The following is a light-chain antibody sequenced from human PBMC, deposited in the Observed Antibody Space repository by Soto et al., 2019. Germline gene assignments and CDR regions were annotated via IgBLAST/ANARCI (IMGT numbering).Light chain of an antibody. Sequence: QSALPQPASVSGSPGQSITISCTGTSSDVGGYNYVSWYQQHPGKAPKLMIYEVSNRPSGVSNRFSGSKSGNTASLTISGLQAEDEADYYCAAWDDSLNGYVFGTGTKVTVL. J-gene: IGLJ1*01. CDR2: EVS. CDR3: AAWDDSLNGYV. V-gene: IGLV2-14*01. CDR1: SSDVGGYNY.